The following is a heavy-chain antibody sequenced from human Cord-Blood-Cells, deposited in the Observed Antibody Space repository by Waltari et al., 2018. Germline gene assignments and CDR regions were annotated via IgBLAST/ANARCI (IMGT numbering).Heavy chain of an antibody. CDR2: MKPNSGNT. J-gene: IGHJ3*02. V-gene: IGHV1-8*03. Sequence: QVQLVQSGAEVKKPGASVKVSCKASGYTFTSYDINWVRQATGQGLEWMGWMKPNSGNTGYAQKFQGRVTITRNTSISTAYMELSSLRSEDTAVYYCARVLGYSGYDDAFDIWGQGTMVTVSS. CDR1: GYTFTSYD. CDR3: ARVLGYSGYDDAFDI. D-gene: IGHD5-12*01.